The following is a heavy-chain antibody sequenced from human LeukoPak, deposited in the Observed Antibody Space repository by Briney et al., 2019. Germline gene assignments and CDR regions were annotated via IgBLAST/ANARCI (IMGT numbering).Heavy chain of an antibody. CDR1: GYTFTSYD. V-gene: IGHV1-8*01. D-gene: IGHD5-12*01. J-gene: IGHJ4*02. Sequence: ASVTVSCKASGYTFTSYDINWVRQATGQGREWMGWMNPNSGNTGYAQKFQGRVTMTRNTSISTAYMELSSLRSEDTAVYYCARAREEVATSYWGQGTLVTVSP. CDR3: ARAREEVATSY. CDR2: MNPNSGNT.